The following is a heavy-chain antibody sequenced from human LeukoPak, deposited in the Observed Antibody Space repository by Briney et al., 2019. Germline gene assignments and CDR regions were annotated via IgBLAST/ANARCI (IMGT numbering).Heavy chain of an antibody. Sequence: LVKVSCKASGGTFSSHAISWVRQAPGQGLEWMGGIIPIFGTANYAQKFQGRVTITADKSTSTAYMELSSLRSEDTAVYYCARVSYSGYDSLGGYFDYWGQGTLVTVSS. V-gene: IGHV1-69*06. J-gene: IGHJ4*02. CDR2: IIPIFGTA. CDR1: GGTFSSHA. D-gene: IGHD5-12*01. CDR3: ARVSYSGYDSLGGYFDY.